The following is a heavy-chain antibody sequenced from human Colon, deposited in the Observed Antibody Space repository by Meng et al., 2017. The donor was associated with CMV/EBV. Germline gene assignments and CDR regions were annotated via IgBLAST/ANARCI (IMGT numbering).Heavy chain of an antibody. J-gene: IGHJ4*02. V-gene: IGHV3-53*01. CDR1: GLSVSSNY. CDR2: IYVDGST. D-gene: IGHD3-16*01. Sequence: EVHLEESGGGLIQPGGSMRLSCAASGLSVSSNYMSWVRQAPGKGLEWVSVIYVDGSTYYAESVRGRFTISRDSSTNTVHLHLNSLRDDDSAVYYCARDLGGGDYFDYWGQGTLVTVSS. CDR3: ARDLGGGDYFDY.